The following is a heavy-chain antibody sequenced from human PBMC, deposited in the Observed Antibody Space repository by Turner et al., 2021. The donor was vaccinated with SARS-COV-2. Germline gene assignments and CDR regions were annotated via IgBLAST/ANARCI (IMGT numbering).Heavy chain of an antibody. V-gene: IGHV3-21*01. CDR1: GFTFCSYS. Sequence: EVQVVESGGGLVKPGGSLRLSCAASGFTFCSYSMNWVRQAPGKGLELVSSISSSSSYIYYADSVKGRFTISRDNAKNSLYLQMNSLRAEDTAVYYCARDPGYSGYDYWQNTEFFDYWGQGTLVTVSS. J-gene: IGHJ4*02. D-gene: IGHD5-12*01. CDR3: ARDPGYSGYDYWQNTEFFDY. CDR2: ISSSSSYI.